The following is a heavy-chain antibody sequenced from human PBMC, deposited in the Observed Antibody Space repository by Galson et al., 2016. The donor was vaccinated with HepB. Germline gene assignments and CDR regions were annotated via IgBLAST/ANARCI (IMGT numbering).Heavy chain of an antibody. Sequence: SLRLYCAASGFAFSSYDMHWVRQAPGKGPEWMATLSYYGDNKHYADSVKGRITISRDNSKHTLYLQMNSLRSEDTAVYYCAKEGPPVAPSYYGMDVWGQGTTVTVSS. V-gene: IGHV3-30*18. CDR2: LSYYGDNK. CDR1: GFAFSSYD. J-gene: IGHJ6*02. CDR3: AKEGPPVAPSYYGMDV.